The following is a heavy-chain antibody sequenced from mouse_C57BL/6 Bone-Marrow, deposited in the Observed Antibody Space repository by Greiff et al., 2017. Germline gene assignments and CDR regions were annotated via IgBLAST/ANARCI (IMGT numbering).Heavy chain of an antibody. CDR1: GYTFTSYG. V-gene: IGHV1-81*01. Sequence: QVQLQQSGAELARPGASVKLSCKASGYTFTSYGISWVKQRSGQGLEWIGEIYPRSGNTYYNEKFKGKATLTADKSSSTAYMELRSLTSEDSAVYFCARGGYYGSSFDYWGQGTTLTVSS. D-gene: IGHD1-1*01. CDR2: IYPRSGNT. CDR3: ARGGYYGSSFDY. J-gene: IGHJ2*01.